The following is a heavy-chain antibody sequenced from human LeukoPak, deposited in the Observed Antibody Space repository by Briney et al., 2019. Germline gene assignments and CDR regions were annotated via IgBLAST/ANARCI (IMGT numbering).Heavy chain of an antibody. CDR2: ISSSSSTI. Sequence: GGSLRLSCAASGFTFSSYSMNWVRQAPGKGLEWVSYISSSSSTIYYAAPVKGRFTISRNNAKNSLYLQMNGLRAEDTAVYYCARDRSKWFGELLPTDYWGQGTLVTVSS. CDR1: GFTFSSYS. J-gene: IGHJ4*02. D-gene: IGHD3-10*01. V-gene: IGHV3-48*01. CDR3: ARDRSKWFGELLPTDY.